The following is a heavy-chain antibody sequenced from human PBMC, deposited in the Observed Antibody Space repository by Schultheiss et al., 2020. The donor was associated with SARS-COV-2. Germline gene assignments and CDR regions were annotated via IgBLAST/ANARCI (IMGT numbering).Heavy chain of an antibody. Sequence: ASVKVSCKASGGTFSSYAISWVRQAPGQGLEWMGWISAYNGNTNYAQKLQGRVTMTTDTSTSTAYMELRSLRSDDTAVYYCARGSRSSGWFDPWGQGTLVTVSS. D-gene: IGHD3-10*01. CDR3: ARGSRSSGWFDP. J-gene: IGHJ5*02. V-gene: IGHV1-18*01. CDR2: ISAYNGNT. CDR1: GGTFSSYA.